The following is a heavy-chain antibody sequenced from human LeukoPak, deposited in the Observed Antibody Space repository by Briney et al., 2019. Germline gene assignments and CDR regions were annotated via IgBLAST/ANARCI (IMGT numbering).Heavy chain of an antibody. CDR3: ASTGAYGYYYYYMDV. CDR2: ISGCGGGT. J-gene: IGHJ6*03. CDR1: GFTFSSYA. V-gene: IGHV3-23*01. Sequence: PGGSLRLSCAASGFTFSSYAMSWGRQAPGKGLEWGSAISGCGGGTYYADSVKGRFTISRDNSKNTQYLQMNSLRAEATAVYYCASTGAYGYYYYYMDVWGKGTTVTASS. D-gene: IGHD7-27*01.